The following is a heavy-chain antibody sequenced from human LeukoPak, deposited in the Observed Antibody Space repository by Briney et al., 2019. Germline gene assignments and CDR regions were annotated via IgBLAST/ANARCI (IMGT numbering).Heavy chain of an antibody. D-gene: IGHD3-10*02. V-gene: IGHV3-7*01. J-gene: IGHJ6*04. CDR3: AELGITMIGGV. CDR1: GFTFSNYW. Sequence: GGSLRLSCVASGFTFSNYWMSWVRQAPGKGLEWVANIKQDGSEKYYVDSVKGRFTISRDNAKKSLYLQMNSLRAEDTAVYYCAELGITMIGGVWGKGTTVTISS. CDR2: IKQDGSEK.